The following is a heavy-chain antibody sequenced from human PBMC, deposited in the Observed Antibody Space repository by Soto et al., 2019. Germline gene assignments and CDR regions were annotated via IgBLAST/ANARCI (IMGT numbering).Heavy chain of an antibody. J-gene: IGHJ4*02. D-gene: IGHD6-19*01. CDR3: ARGGSSGWYLDY. V-gene: IGHV4-59*01. CDR2: IDDSGTT. Sequence: PSETLSLTCTVSGGSINSYFWTWLRQPPGRGLEGIAYIDDSGTTTYSPSLRSRVTISVDTSTNQFSLNLKSVTAADTAVYYCARGGSSGWYLDYWGLGTLVTVSS. CDR1: GGSINSYF.